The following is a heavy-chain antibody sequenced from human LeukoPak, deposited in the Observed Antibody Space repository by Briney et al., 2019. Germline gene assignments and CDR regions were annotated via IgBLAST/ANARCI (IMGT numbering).Heavy chain of an antibody. CDR1: GFTFNDYA. Sequence: PGGSLRLSCAASGFTFNDYAMHWVRQAPGKGLEWVSGISWNSGSIGYADSVKGRFTISRDNAKNSLYLQMNSLRAEDTALYYCAKGVYSSSWDFDYWGQGTLVTVSS. CDR2: ISWNSGSI. V-gene: IGHV3-9*01. CDR3: AKGVYSSSWDFDY. J-gene: IGHJ4*02. D-gene: IGHD6-13*01.